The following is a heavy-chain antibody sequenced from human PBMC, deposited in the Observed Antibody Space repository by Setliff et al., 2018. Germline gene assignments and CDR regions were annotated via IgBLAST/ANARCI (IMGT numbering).Heavy chain of an antibody. CDR1: GYSFTNYD. V-gene: IGHV1-8*02. CDR3: ARPDVGGSWTSDAFDI. Sequence: GASVKVSCKASGYSFTNYDINWVRQATGQGLEWMGWINPNSGNTDYAQKFQGRVTMTTNTSINTAYMELSSLRFEDTAVHYCARPDVGGSWTSDAFDIWGQGTMVTVSS. J-gene: IGHJ3*02. CDR2: INPNSGNT.